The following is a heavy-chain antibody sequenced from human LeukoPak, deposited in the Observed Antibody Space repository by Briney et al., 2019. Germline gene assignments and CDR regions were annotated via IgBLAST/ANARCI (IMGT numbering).Heavy chain of an antibody. V-gene: IGHV3-23*01. CDR2: ISGNGGST. J-gene: IGHJ4*02. D-gene: IGHD1-1*01. CDR3: AKDFNWNDY. Sequence: GGSLRPSCAASGFTFSNYGMTWVRQAPGKGLEWVSGISGNGGSTYYADSVKGRFTISRDNSKNTLYLQMYSLRAQDTAVYYCAKDFNWNDYWGQGTLVTVSS. CDR1: GFTFSNYG.